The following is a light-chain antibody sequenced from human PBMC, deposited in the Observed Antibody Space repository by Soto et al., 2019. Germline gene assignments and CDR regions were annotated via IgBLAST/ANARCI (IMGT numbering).Light chain of an antibody. CDR3: SSYTSSSTPLYV. J-gene: IGLJ1*01. CDR2: DVS. Sequence: QSVLTQPASVSGSPGQSITISCTGTSSDVGGYNYVSWYQKQPGKAPKLKIYDVSNRPSGVSNRFSGSKSGNTATLTIYGLLAEDVADYYCSSYTSSSTPLYVFGTG. CDR1: SSDVGGYNY. V-gene: IGLV2-14*01.